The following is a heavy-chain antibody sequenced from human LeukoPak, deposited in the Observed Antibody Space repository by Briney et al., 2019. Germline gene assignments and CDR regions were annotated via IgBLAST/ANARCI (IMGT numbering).Heavy chain of an antibody. D-gene: IGHD2-21*01. CDR1: GGSISRYY. Sequence: SETLSLTCSVSGGSISRYYCSWIRQPPGGGLEWIGYIYKSGTTNYNPSLKSRITMSMDTSKNQFSLKLTSVTAADTAVYYCVRLVVDGRGKKEVAVENWGQGTLVTVSS. V-gene: IGHV4-59*08. CDR3: VRLVVDGRGKKEVAVEN. CDR2: IYKSGTT. J-gene: IGHJ4*02.